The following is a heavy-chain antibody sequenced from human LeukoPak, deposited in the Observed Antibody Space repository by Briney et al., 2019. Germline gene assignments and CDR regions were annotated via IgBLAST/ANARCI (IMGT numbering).Heavy chain of an antibody. V-gene: IGHV3-30*03. Sequence: HAGRSLRLSCAASGFTFSSYGMHWVRQAPGKGLEWVAVISYDGSNKYYADSVKGRFTISRDNSKNTLHLQMNSLRAEDTAVYYCAQGSGSCSGDSCYGNFDYWGQGTLVTVSS. CDR3: AQGSGSCSGDSCYGNFDY. D-gene: IGHD2-15*01. J-gene: IGHJ4*02. CDR1: GFTFSSYG. CDR2: ISYDGSNK.